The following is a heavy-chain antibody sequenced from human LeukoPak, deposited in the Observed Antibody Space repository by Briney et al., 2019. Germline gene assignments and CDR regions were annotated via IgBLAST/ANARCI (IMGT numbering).Heavy chain of an antibody. V-gene: IGHV3-7*01. J-gene: IGHJ4*02. CDR2: IKLDGSAK. Sequence: GGSLRLSCTASGFTFSDYWMTWVRQAPGKGLEWVANIKLDGSAKYYVESVKGRFTISSENAEKSLYLQMDSLRVEDTATYYCARWRGSTSERSDYWGQGTLVTVSS. CDR3: ARWRGSTSERSDY. D-gene: IGHD2-2*01. CDR1: GFTFSDYW.